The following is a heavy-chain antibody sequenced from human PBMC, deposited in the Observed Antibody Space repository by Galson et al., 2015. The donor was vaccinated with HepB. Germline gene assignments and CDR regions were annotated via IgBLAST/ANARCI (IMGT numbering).Heavy chain of an antibody. V-gene: IGHV3-11*06. CDR1: GFTFSDYY. CDR3: ARGLGCSGGSCYSSAFDI. D-gene: IGHD2-15*01. CDR2: ISSSSSYT. J-gene: IGHJ3*02. Sequence: SLRLSCAASGFTFSDYYMSWIRQAPGKGLEWVSYISSSSSYTNYADSVKGRFTISRDNAKNSLYLQMNSPRAEDTAVYYCARGLGCSGGSCYSSAFDIWGQGTMVTVSS.